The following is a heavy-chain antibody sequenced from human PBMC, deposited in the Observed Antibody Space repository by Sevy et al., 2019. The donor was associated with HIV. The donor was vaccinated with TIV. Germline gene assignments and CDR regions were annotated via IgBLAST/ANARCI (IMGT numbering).Heavy chain of an antibody. V-gene: IGHV3-73*01. J-gene: IGHJ5*02. D-gene: IGHD2-2*01. CDR3: TRHQGSYCGSTSCSYNWFDP. CDR2: IRSKANNYAT. CDR1: GFTFSGSA. Sequence: GGSLRLSCAASGFTFSGSAIHWVRQASGKGLEWVGRIRSKANNYATGYAASGKGRFTISRDDSKNTAYLQMNSLKTEDTAIYYCTRHQGSYCGSTSCSYNWFDPWGQGTLVTVSS.